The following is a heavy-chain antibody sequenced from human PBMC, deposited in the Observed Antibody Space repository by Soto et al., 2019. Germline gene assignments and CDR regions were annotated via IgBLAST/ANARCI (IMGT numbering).Heavy chain of an antibody. CDR3: ARTTDLYDYVWGSYRYIRYFDH. J-gene: IGHJ4*02. V-gene: IGHV3-7*01. Sequence: PGWSLGLACAACGFTVRIYWMTWFRQAPGKGLEWVANIKQDGSEKYYVDSVKGRLTISRDNAKNSLYLQMNSLRAEDTAVYYCARTTDLYDYVWGSYRYIRYFDHWGQGTLVTVSS. CDR2: IKQDGSEK. D-gene: IGHD3-16*02. CDR1: GFTVRIYW.